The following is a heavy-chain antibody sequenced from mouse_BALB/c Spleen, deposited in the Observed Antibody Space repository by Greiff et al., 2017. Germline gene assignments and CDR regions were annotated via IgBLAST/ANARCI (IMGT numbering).Heavy chain of an antibody. D-gene: IGHD2-12*01. CDR3: ARDDALDY. J-gene: IGHJ2*01. V-gene: IGHV1S135*01. Sequence: EVQLVESGPELMKPGASVKISCKASGYSFTSYYMHWVKQSHGKSLEWIGYIDPFNGGTSYNQKFKGKATLTVDKSSSTAYMHLSSLTSEDSAVYYCARDDALDYWGQGTTLTVSS. CDR2: IDPFNGGT. CDR1: GYSFTSYY.